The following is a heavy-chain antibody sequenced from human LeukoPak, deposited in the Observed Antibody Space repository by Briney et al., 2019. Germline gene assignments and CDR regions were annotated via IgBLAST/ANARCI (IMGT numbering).Heavy chain of an antibody. D-gene: IGHD1-26*01. CDR1: GFPFRSYA. V-gene: IGHV3-30*02. CDR3: AKEGRWEVGANREYYFDY. J-gene: IGHJ4*02. CDR2: IRYDGSNK. Sequence: GGSLRLSCAASGFPFRSYAMHWVRQAPGKGLEWVAFIRYDGSNKYYADSVKGRFTISRDNSKNTLYLQMNSLRAEDTAVYYCAKEGRWEVGANREYYFDYWGQGTLVTVSS.